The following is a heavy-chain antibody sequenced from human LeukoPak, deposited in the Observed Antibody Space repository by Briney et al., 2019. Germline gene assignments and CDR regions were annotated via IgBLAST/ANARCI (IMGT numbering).Heavy chain of an antibody. Sequence: GGSLRLSCAASGFTFSSYAMHWVRQAPGKGLEWVAVISYDGSNKYYADSVKGRFTISRDNSKNTLYLQMNSLRAEDTAVYYCAKDSPMGSSWYWFDPWGQGTLVTVSS. V-gene: IGHV3-30-3*01. D-gene: IGHD6-13*01. J-gene: IGHJ5*02. CDR1: GFTFSSYA. CDR2: ISYDGSNK. CDR3: AKDSPMGSSWYWFDP.